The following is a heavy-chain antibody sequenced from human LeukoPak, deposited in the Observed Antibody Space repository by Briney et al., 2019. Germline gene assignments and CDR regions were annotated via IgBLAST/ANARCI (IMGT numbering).Heavy chain of an antibody. V-gene: IGHV3-48*03. Sequence: GGSLRLSCTASGFTFSNYEMIWVRQAPGKGLEWTSYISTSGGTTYYADSVKGRFTISRDNAKNSLYLQMNSLRAEDTAVYYCARSYCSGGSCTQIDYWGQGTLVTVSS. CDR1: GFTFSNYE. D-gene: IGHD2-15*01. CDR2: ISTSGGTT. CDR3: ARSYCSGGSCTQIDY. J-gene: IGHJ4*02.